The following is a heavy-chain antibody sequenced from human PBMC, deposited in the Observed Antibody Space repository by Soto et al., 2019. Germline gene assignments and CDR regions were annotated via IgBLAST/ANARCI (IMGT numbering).Heavy chain of an antibody. Sequence: LRLSCAASGFTFSSYAMHWVRQAPGKGLEWVAVISYDGSKKYYADSVKGRFTISRDNSKNTLYLQMNSLRAEDTAVYYCARDRDTYGYRVPPDYWGQGTLVTVSS. CDR2: ISYDGSKK. J-gene: IGHJ4*02. V-gene: IGHV3-30-3*01. CDR1: GFTFSSYA. D-gene: IGHD5-18*01. CDR3: ARDRDTYGYRVPPDY.